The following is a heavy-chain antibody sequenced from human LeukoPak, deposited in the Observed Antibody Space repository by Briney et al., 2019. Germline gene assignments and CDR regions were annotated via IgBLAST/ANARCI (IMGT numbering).Heavy chain of an antibody. J-gene: IGHJ4*02. V-gene: IGHV5-51*01. Sequence: GGSLEISWKGSGYSFSSYWIGWVRQLPGKGLEWMGITHPGDSDTRYRPSFQGQVTISADKSISTAYLQWSSLKASDTAMYYCARRIGYTYGYIGGFDYWGQGTLVTVSS. CDR1: GYSFSSYW. CDR3: ARRIGYTYGYIGGFDY. D-gene: IGHD5-18*01. CDR2: THPGDSDT.